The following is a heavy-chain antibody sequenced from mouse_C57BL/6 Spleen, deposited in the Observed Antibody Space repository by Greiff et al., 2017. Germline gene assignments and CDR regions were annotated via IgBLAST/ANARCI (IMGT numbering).Heavy chain of an antibody. CDR1: GYTFTDYE. J-gene: IGHJ4*01. D-gene: IGHD1-1*01. CDR3: TRLNYYDSSYDAVDC. V-gene: IGHV1-15*01. Sequence: QVQLQQSGAELVRPGASVTLSCKASGYTFTDYEMHWVKQTPVHGLEWIGAIDPETGGTAYNQKFKGKATLTADKSSSTAYMELRSLTSEDSAVYYCTRLNYYDSSYDAVDCWGQGASVTVAS. CDR2: IDPETGGT.